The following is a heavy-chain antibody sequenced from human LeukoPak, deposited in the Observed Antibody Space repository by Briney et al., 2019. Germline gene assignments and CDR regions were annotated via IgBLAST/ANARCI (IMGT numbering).Heavy chain of an antibody. CDR1: GHTANTFG. D-gene: IGHD3-16*01. J-gene: IGHJ6*03. V-gene: IGHV1-18*01. CDR2: IFSYNGQT. Sequence: ASVKVSCKASGHTANTFGFSWVRQAPGQGLEWIGWIFSYNGQTKYADKFQGRVTMATDTSKTIAYMELRSLRSDDTAVYFCANVAKGRFFFYYMDVWGKGTTVTVS. CDR3: ANVAKGRFFFYYMDV.